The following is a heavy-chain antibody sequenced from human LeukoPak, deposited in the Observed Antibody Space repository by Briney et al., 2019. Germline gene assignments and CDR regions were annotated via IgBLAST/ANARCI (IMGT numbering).Heavy chain of an antibody. V-gene: IGHV1-69*06. D-gene: IGHD2-15*01. Sequence: GASVKVSCKASGGTFSSYAISWVRQAPGQGLEWMGGIIPIFGTANYAQKFQGRVTITADKSTSTAYMELSSLRSEDTAVYYCARMALGYCSGGTCYGTDYWGQGTLVTVSS. J-gene: IGHJ4*02. CDR2: IIPIFGTA. CDR1: GGTFSSYA. CDR3: ARMALGYCSGGTCYGTDY.